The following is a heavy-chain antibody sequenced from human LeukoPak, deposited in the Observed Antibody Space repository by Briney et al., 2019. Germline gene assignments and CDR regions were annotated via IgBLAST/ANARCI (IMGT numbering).Heavy chain of an antibody. V-gene: IGHV3-23*01. Sequence: GRSLRLSCAASGFTFSSCAMSWVRQAPGKGLEWVSAISGSGGSTYYADSVKGRFTISRDNSKNTLYLQMNSLRAEDTAVYYCAKDHRTSRVYYYYYMDVWGKGTTVTVSS. CDR3: AKDHRTSRVYYYYYMDV. D-gene: IGHD5-24*01. J-gene: IGHJ6*03. CDR1: GFTFSSCA. CDR2: ISGSGGST.